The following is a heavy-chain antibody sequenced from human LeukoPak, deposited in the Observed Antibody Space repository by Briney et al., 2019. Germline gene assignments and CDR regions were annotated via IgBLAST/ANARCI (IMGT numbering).Heavy chain of an antibody. CDR2: TYYRSKWYD. CDR3: ARDLGTSGWYTFDF. CDR1: GDSVSSKNGA. Sequence: SQTLSPTCALSGDSVSSKNGAWNWIRQSPSRGLEWLGRTYYRSKWYDEYADSVKGRVTISPDTSKNQFSLHVYSVTPEDTAVYYCARDLGTSGWYTFDFWGQGTLVTVSS. V-gene: IGHV6-1*01. J-gene: IGHJ5*01. D-gene: IGHD6-19*01.